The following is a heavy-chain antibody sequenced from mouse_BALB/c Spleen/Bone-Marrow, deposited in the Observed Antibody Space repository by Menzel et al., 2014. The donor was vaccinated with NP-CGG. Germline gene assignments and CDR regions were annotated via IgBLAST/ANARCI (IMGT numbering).Heavy chain of an antibody. CDR2: INPNNGDT. Sequence: EVQLQQSGPELVKPGASVKMSCKASGYTFTDYYMNWVKQSHGKSLEWIGDINPNNGDTFYNQEFKVKATLTVDKSSSTAYMQLNSLTSEDSAVYYCARSRNFDYWGQGTTLTVSS. D-gene: IGHD3-3*01. CDR3: ARSRNFDY. J-gene: IGHJ2*01. CDR1: GYTFTDYY. V-gene: IGHV1-26*01.